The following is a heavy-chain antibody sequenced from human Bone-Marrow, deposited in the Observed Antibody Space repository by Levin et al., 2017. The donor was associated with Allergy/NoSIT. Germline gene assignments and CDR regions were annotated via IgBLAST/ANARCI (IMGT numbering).Heavy chain of an antibody. CDR3: AGDYSLGSSSCQGCAHDAFDI. J-gene: IGHJ3*02. CDR1: GFTFSTYT. V-gene: IGHV3-30*04. Sequence: PGGSLRLSCAASGFTFSTYTMHWVRQAPGTGLEWVAVISFDTSDQYYADSVKGRFTISRDNFKNTLYLQMNSLGPDDTAVYYCAGDYSLGSSSCQGCAHDAFDIWGQGTVVTVSS. D-gene: IGHD6-13*01. CDR2: ISFDTSDQ.